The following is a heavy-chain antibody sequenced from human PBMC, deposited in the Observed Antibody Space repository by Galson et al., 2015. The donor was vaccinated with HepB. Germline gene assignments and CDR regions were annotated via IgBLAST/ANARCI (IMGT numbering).Heavy chain of an antibody. Sequence: SLRLSCAASGFTFSSYSMNWVRQAPGKGLEWVSSISSSSSYIYYADSVKGRFTISRDNAKNSLYLQMNSLRAEDTAVYYCARGPLIYSSGWYGSAFDIWGQGTMVTVSS. D-gene: IGHD6-19*01. J-gene: IGHJ3*02. CDR1: GFTFSSYS. CDR3: ARGPLIYSSGWYGSAFDI. V-gene: IGHV3-21*01. CDR2: ISSSSSYI.